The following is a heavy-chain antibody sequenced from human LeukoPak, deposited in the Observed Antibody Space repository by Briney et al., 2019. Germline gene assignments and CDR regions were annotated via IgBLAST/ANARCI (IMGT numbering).Heavy chain of an antibody. CDR2: ISAYSGNT. CDR3: ARDPVGYCSGGSCSGGAFDI. Sequence: ASVKVSCKASGYTFTSYGISWVRQAPGQGLEWMGWISAYSGNTNYAQKLQGRVTMTTDTSTSTAYMELRSLRSDDTAVYYCARDPVGYCSGGSCSGGAFDIWGQGTMVTVSS. V-gene: IGHV1-18*01. CDR1: GYTFTSYG. J-gene: IGHJ3*02. D-gene: IGHD2-15*01.